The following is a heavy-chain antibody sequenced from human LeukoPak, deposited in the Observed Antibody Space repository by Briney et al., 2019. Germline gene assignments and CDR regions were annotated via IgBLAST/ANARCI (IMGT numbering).Heavy chain of an antibody. CDR3: ARDPGGYSSGGELDV. V-gene: IGHV3-21*01. CDR1: GFTFSSYG. CDR2: ISSSSSYI. J-gene: IGHJ6*04. D-gene: IGHD6-19*01. Sequence: GGSLRLSCAASGFTFSSYGMHWVRQAPGKGLEWVSSISSSSSYIYYADSVKGRFTISRDNAKNSLYLQMNSLRAEDMAVYYCARDPGGYSSGGELDVWGKGTTVTVSS.